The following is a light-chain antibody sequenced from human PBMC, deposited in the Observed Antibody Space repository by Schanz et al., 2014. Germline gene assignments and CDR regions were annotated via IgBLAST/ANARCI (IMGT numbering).Light chain of an antibody. Sequence: IVLTQSPDTLSLSPGERATLSCRASQSVSSSYLAWYQQKPGQAPRLLIYGASSRATGIPARFSGSGSGAEFTLTISILQSEDFAIYYCQQYNTWPRTFGQGTKLRIK. CDR2: GAS. CDR1: QSVSSSY. J-gene: IGKJ2*02. V-gene: IGKV3-15*01. CDR3: QQYNTWPRT.